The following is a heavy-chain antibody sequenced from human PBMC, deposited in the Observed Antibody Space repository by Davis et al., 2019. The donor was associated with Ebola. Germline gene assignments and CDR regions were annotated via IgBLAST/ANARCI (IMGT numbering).Heavy chain of an antibody. Sequence: GESLKISCETSGFIFSNYVMSWVRQAPGKGLEWVAVISYDGSNKYYADSVKGRFTISRDNSKNTLYLQMNSLRAEDTAVYYCATGLDYWGQGTLVTVSS. CDR1: GFIFSNYV. D-gene: IGHD3-10*01. J-gene: IGHJ4*02. CDR3: ATGLDY. V-gene: IGHV3-30*03. CDR2: ISYDGSNK.